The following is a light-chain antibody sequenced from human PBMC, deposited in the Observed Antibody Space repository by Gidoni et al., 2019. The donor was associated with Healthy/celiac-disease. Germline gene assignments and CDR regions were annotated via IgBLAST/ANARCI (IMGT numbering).Light chain of an antibody. J-gene: IGLJ1*01. CDR3: QTWGTGIHV. CDR1: SGHSSYA. CDR2: LNSDGSH. V-gene: IGLV4-69*01. Sequence: QLVLTQSPSASASLGASVKLTCTLSSGHSSYAIAGHQQQPEKGPRYLMKLNSDGSHSKGDGIPDRFSGSSSGAERYLTISSLQSEDEADYYCQTWGTGIHVFGTGTKVTVL.